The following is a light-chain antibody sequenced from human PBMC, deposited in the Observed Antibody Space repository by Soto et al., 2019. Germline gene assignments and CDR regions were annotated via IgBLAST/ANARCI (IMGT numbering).Light chain of an antibody. Sequence: QSALTQPASVSGSPGQSITICCTGTIXDVGSHNLVSWYQQHPDKAPKLIIYEVNERPSGVSSRFSGSKSGNTASLTVSGLQPDDEADYHCCSFAGSNPFPYVFGTGTKVTV. J-gene: IGLJ1*01. V-gene: IGLV2-23*02. CDR2: EVN. CDR3: CSFAGSNPFPYV. CDR1: IXDVGSHNL.